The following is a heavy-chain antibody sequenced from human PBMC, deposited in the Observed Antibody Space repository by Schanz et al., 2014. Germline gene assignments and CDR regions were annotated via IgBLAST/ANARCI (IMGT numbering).Heavy chain of an antibody. CDR3: ASPALVQGLMPEYYFDY. Sequence: QVQLVDSGGGLVKPGGSLRLSCAASGFTFSDYYMTWIRQAPGKGLEWVSSISSSSSYISYADSVKGRFTISRDNSKNTLYLQMNSLRGEDTAVYYCASPALVQGLMPEYYFDYWGQGTLVTVSS. D-gene: IGHD3-10*01. J-gene: IGHJ4*02. CDR1: GFTFSDYY. V-gene: IGHV3-11*06. CDR2: ISSSSSYI.